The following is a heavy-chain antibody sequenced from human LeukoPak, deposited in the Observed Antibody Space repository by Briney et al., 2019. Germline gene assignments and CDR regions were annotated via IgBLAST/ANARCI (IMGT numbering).Heavy chain of an antibody. CDR2: IKQEGREK. CDR3: AREPRLLWFGEPNWFDP. Sequence: PGGSLRLSCAASGFTHSSYCMSWVRQAPAKGLEGVANIKQEGREKYYVDSVKGRFTISRENPKNSLYLQMNSLRAEETAVYYCAREPRLLWFGEPNWFDPWGQGTLVTVSS. V-gene: IGHV3-7*03. CDR1: GFTHSSYC. D-gene: IGHD3-10*01. J-gene: IGHJ5*02.